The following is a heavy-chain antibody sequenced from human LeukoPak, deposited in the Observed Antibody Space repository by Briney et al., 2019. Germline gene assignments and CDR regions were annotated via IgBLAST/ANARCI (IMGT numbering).Heavy chain of an antibody. CDR2: INPNSGGT. CDR1: GYTFTGYY. V-gene: IGHV1-2*02. Sequence: ASVKDSCKASGYTFTGYYMHWVRQAPGQGLEWMGWINPNSGGTNYAQKFQGRVTMTRDTSISTAYMELSRLRSDDTAVYYCARDIAAAADLDYWGQGTLVTVSS. J-gene: IGHJ4*02. CDR3: ARDIAAAADLDY. D-gene: IGHD6-13*01.